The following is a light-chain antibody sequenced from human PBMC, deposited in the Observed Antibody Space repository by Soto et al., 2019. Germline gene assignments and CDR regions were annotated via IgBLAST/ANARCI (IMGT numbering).Light chain of an antibody. CDR3: QVCDTNSDYV. CDR2: DDS. V-gene: IGLV3-21*02. J-gene: IGLJ1*01. Sequence: SYELTQPPSVSVAPGQTATVSCGGNNIGGKNVHWYQQKPGQAPVLVVYDDSDRPPGHPERFSGSNSGNMATLTPSRVEAGDEADYYCQVCDTNSDYVFGSGTKVTVL. CDR1: NIGGKN.